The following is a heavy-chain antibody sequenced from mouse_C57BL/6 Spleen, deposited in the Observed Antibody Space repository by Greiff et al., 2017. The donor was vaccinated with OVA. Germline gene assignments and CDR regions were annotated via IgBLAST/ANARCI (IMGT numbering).Heavy chain of an antibody. V-gene: IGHV10-1*01. CDR2: IRSKSNNYAT. D-gene: IGHD2-3*01. Sequence: EVQLQESGGGLVQPKGSLKLSCAASGFSFNTYAMNWVRQAPGKGLEWVARIRSKSNNYATYYADSVKDRFTISRDDSESMLYLQMNNLKTEDTAMYYCVRQDGYYGSFAYWGQGTLVTVSA. J-gene: IGHJ3*01. CDR3: VRQDGYYGSFAY. CDR1: GFSFNTYA.